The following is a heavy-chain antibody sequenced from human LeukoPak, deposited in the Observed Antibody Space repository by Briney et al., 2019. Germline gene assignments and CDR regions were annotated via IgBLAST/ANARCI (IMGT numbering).Heavy chain of an antibody. Sequence: QTLSPTSTVSTGSLSNQIWSWIRQPPGQGKKWIGYISYSGSAHYDPSLKSRVTISVDTSKNQFSLKLSSVTAADTAVYYCASGVAVDPDTFDIWGLGTLVTVSS. D-gene: IGHD6-19*01. V-gene: IGHV4-59*08. CDR2: ISYSGSA. CDR3: ASGVAVDPDTFDI. CDR1: TGSLSNQI. J-gene: IGHJ3*02.